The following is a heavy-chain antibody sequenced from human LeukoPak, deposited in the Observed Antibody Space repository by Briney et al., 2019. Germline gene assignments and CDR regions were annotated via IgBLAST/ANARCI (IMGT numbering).Heavy chain of an antibody. J-gene: IGHJ4*02. CDR3: ARDDLVVPAAMCY. CDR1: GGSVSSGSYY. D-gene: IGHD2-2*01. CDR2: IYYIGST. Sequence: KPSETLSLTCTVSGGSVSSGSYYWSWIRQPPGKGLEWIGCIYYIGSTNYNPSLKSRVTISEDTSKNQFSLKLSSVTAADTAVYYCARDDLVVPAAMCYWGQGTLVTVSS. V-gene: IGHV4-61*01.